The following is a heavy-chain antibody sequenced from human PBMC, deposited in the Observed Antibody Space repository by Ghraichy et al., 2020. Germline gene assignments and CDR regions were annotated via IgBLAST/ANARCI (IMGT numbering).Heavy chain of an antibody. CDR2: IIPLLGSP. V-gene: IGHV1-69*08. Sequence: NISCKASGGSFSRYTISWVRQAPGQGLEWMGGIIPLLGSPHYAQNFQGRVTITADKSTSTAYMELNSLRSEDTAMYYCARDLTGYNVFDYWGQGTLVTVSS. D-gene: IGHD5-24*01. CDR1: GGSFSRYT. J-gene: IGHJ4*02. CDR3: ARDLTGYNVFDY.